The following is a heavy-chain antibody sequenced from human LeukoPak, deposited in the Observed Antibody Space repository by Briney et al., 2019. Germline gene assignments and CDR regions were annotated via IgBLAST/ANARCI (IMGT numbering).Heavy chain of an antibody. V-gene: IGHV3-49*04. Sequence: GRSLRLSCTASGFTFGDYAMSWVRQAPGKGLEWLGFIRSKAYGGTTEYAASVKGRFTISRDDSKSIAYLQMNSLKTEDTAVYYCTRAGVVVVISFDYWGQGTLVTVSS. J-gene: IGHJ4*02. CDR2: IRSKAYGGTT. CDR3: TRAGVVVVISFDY. CDR1: GFTFGDYA. D-gene: IGHD3-22*01.